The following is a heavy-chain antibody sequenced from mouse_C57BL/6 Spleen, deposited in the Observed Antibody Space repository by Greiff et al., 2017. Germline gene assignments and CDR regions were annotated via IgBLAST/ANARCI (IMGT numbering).Heavy chain of an antibody. CDR3: ARDYYGNWFAY. D-gene: IGHD2-1*01. Sequence: EVQLVESGPGLVKPSQSLSLTCSVTGYSITSGYYWNWIRQFPGNKLEWMGYISYDGSNNYNPSLKNRISITRDTSKNQFFLKLNSVTTEDTATYYCARDYYGNWFAYWGQGTLVTVSA. V-gene: IGHV3-6*01. J-gene: IGHJ3*01. CDR2: ISYDGSN. CDR1: GYSITSGYY.